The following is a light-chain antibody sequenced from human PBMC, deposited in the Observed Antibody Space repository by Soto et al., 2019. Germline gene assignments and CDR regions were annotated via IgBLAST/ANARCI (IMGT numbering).Light chain of an antibody. V-gene: IGKV3-15*01. CDR2: RAS. Sequence: EIVMTQSPATLSVSPGERATLSCRASQSISSNLAWYQQKLGQAPRLLIYRASTRATGIPARFSGSGSGTEFTLTISGLQSEDFALYYCHQYENWPQTFGQGTKVEI. CDR1: QSISSN. CDR3: HQYENWPQT. J-gene: IGKJ1*01.